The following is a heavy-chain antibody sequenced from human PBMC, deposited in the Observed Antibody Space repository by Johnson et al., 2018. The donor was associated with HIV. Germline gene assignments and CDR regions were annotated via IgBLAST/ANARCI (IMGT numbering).Heavy chain of an antibody. J-gene: IGHJ3*02. CDR1: EFIFDDYG. CDR2: INWNGDTT. D-gene: IGHD4-23*01. Sequence: VQLVESGGGVVRPGGSLRLSCTTSEFIFDDYGMSWVRQAPGKGLEWVSGINWNGDTTAYADSVKGRFTISRDNAKNSLYLQMNSLRAEDTALYYCARALGTAVGAFDIWGQGTMGTVSS. CDR3: ARALGTAVGAFDI. V-gene: IGHV3-20*04.